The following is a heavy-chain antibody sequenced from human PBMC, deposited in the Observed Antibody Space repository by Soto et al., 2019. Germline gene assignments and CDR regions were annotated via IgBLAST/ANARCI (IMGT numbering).Heavy chain of an antibody. Sequence: EVQLVESGGGLVQPGGSLRLSCAASGFTFSNYDMHWVRQVTGKGLEWVSAIGAAGDTYYPDSVKGRFTISRENAKNSLYLQMNILRAEDTAVYYCASGGWGSSWYEGGSRIDYWGQGALVTVSS. D-gene: IGHD6-13*01. V-gene: IGHV3-13*01. CDR3: ASGGWGSSWYEGGSRIDY. CDR1: GFTFSNYD. CDR2: IGAAGDT. J-gene: IGHJ4*02.